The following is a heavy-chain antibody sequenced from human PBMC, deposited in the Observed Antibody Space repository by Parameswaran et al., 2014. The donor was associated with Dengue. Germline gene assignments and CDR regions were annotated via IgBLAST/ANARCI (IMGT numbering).Heavy chain of an antibody. CDR3: ARGGYGDWGAFDI. V-gene: IGHV1-8*01. Sequence: WVRQAPGQGLEWMGWMNPNSGNTGYAQKFQGRVTMTRNTSISTAYMELSSLRSEDTAVYYCARGGYGDWGAFDIWGQGTMVTVSS. D-gene: IGHD4-17*01. J-gene: IGHJ3*02. CDR2: MNPNSGNT.